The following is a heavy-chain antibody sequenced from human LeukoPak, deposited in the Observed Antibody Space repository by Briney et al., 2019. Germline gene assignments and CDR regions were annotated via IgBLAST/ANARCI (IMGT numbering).Heavy chain of an antibody. CDR1: GGSISSSYYY. D-gene: IGHD1-26*01. CDR3: ARGGRSYAKARHFDY. J-gene: IGHJ4*02. CDR2: IYYSGST. V-gene: IGHV4-39*01. Sequence: SETLSLTCTVSGGSISSSYYYWGWIRQPPGKGLEWIGSIYYSGSTYYNPSLKSRVTISVDTSKNQFSLKLSSVTAADTAVYYCARGGRSYAKARHFDYWGQGTLVTVSS.